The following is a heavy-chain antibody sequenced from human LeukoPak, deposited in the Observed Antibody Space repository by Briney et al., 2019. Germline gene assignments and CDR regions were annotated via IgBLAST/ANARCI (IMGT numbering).Heavy chain of an antibody. D-gene: IGHD1-26*01. CDR3: ARESPSYVVDY. V-gene: IGHV3-7*01. CDR2: IKQDGSEK. Sequence: GGSLRLSCAASRFTFSSYWMSWVRQAPGKGLEWVANIKQDGSEKYYVDSVKGRFTISRDNAKNSLYLQMNSLRAEDTAVYYCARESPSYVVDYWGQGTLVTVSS. J-gene: IGHJ4*02. CDR1: RFTFSSYW.